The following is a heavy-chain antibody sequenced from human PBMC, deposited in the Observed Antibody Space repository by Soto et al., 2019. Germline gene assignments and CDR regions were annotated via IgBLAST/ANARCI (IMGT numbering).Heavy chain of an antibody. CDR1: GFTFSNAW. CDR3: STHTFPYYYDSSGYSVDY. Sequence: GGSLRLSCAASGFTFSNAWMSWVRQAPGKGLEWVGRIKSKTDGGTTDYAAPVKGRFTISRDDSKNMLYLQMNSLKTEDTAVYYCSTHTFPYYYDSSGYSVDYWGQGTLVTVSS. D-gene: IGHD3-22*01. CDR2: IKSKTDGGTT. V-gene: IGHV3-15*01. J-gene: IGHJ4*02.